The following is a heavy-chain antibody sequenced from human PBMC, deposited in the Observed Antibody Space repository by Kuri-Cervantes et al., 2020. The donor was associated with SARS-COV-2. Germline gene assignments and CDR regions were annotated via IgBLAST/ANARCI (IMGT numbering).Heavy chain of an antibody. CDR1: GFTFSNYD. CDR2: ITAAGAE. J-gene: IGHJ5*02. V-gene: IGHV3-13*01. Sequence: GESLKISCAASGFTFSNYDIHWVRQVPGKGLEWVSAITAAGAEFHAGSVRGRFTVSRENAKTSAYLQMNSLTADDTAVYYCARRINYWWFDPWGQGTLVTVSS. D-gene: IGHD4-11*01. CDR3: ARRINYWWFDP.